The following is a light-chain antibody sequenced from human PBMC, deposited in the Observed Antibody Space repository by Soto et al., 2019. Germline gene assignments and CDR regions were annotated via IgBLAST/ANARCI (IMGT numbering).Light chain of an antibody. V-gene: IGKV3-20*01. Sequence: ETXXTQSXGTLSLSPGERATLSCRASQTISSNYLAWYRQTPGQAPRLLIYGASNRATGIADRFSGSGSGTDFTLIISRLEPEDFALYYCQQYGSSPWTFGQGTKVEIK. J-gene: IGKJ1*01. CDR1: QTISSNY. CDR2: GAS. CDR3: QQYGSSPWT.